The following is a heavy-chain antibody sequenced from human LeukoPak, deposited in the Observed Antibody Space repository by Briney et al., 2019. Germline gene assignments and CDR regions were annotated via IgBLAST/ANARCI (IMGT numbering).Heavy chain of an antibody. Sequence: GGSLRLSCSASGFTFSAYAMYWVRQAPGKGLEYVSGISSNGGSSFYADSVKGRFTISRDNSKNTLYLQMSSLRAEDKAVYYCVKITSVTGGDCWGQGTRLTVSS. D-gene: IGHD1-1*01. CDR2: ISSNGGSS. V-gene: IGHV3-64D*09. CDR1: GFTFSAYA. CDR3: VKITSVTGGDC. J-gene: IGHJ4*02.